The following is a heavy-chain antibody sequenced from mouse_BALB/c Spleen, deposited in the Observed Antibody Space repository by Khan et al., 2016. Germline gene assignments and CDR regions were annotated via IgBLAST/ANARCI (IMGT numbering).Heavy chain of an antibody. CDR1: GFSLTSYG. V-gene: IGHV2-2*02. Sequence: QVQLKESGPGLVQPSQSLSITCTVSGFSLTSYGVHWVRQSPGKGLEWLGVIWSGGSTDYNAAFISRLSISKDNSKSQVFFKMNSLQANDTDIYYCGKNPTLVGYYYAMDYWGRGTSVTVSS. J-gene: IGHJ4*01. CDR2: IWSGGST. D-gene: IGHD2-10*02. CDR3: GKNPTLVGYYYAMDY.